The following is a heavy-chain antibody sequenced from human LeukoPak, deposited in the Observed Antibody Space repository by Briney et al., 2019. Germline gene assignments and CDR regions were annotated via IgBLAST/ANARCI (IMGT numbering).Heavy chain of an antibody. V-gene: IGHV4-4*07. J-gene: IGHJ3*02. D-gene: IGHD3-16*01. CDR2: IYNTGST. CDR1: GATISIYY. Sequence: SETLSLTCTVSGATISIYYWTWIRQPAGKGLEWIGRIYNTGSTNYNPYLKSRVTMSVDTSKNQFSLKLSSVTAADTAVYYCPRGGGSNRSNNALDIWGQGTMVTVSS. CDR3: PRGGGSNRSNNALDI.